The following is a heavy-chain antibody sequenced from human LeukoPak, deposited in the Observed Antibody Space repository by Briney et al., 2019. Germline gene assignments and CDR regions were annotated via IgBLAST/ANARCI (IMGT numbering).Heavy chain of an antibody. CDR2: IYYSGST. V-gene: IGHV4-39*07. Sequence: PSETLSLTCTVSGGSISSSSYYRGWIRQPPGKGLEWTGSIYYSGSTYYNPSLKSRVTISVDTSKNQFSLKLSSVTAADTAVYYCARGRYYFDYWGQGTLVTVSS. J-gene: IGHJ4*02. CDR3: ARGRYYFDY. CDR1: GGSISSSSYY.